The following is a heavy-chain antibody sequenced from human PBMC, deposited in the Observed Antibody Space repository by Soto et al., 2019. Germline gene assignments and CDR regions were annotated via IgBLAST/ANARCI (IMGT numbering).Heavy chain of an antibody. CDR3: AKERVRYLED. Sequence: EVQLVESGGGLVQPGRSLRLSCAASGFSFDDYAMHWVRQAPGQGLEWISGISWNSVSIDYADSVKGRFIVSRDNAKNSLYLQMNNLRAEDTALYYCAKERVRYLEDWGQGTLVTVSS. CDR2: ISWNSVSI. CDR1: GFSFDDYA. D-gene: IGHD3-9*01. J-gene: IGHJ4*02. V-gene: IGHV3-9*01.